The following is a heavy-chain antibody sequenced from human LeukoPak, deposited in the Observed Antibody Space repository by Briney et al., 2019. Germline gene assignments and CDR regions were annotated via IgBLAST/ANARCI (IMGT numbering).Heavy chain of an antibody. Sequence: PGGSLRLSCAASGFTFSSYGMHWVRQAPGKGLEWVAVISYDGSNKYYADSVKGRFTISRDNSKNTLYLQMNSLRAEDTAVYYCAKVRNAYSSSWELDYWGQGTLVTVSS. CDR2: ISYDGSNK. D-gene: IGHD6-13*01. CDR1: GFTFSSYG. J-gene: IGHJ4*02. CDR3: AKVRNAYSSSWELDY. V-gene: IGHV3-30*18.